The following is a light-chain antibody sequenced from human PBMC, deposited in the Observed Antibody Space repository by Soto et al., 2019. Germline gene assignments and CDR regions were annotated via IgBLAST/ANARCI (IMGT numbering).Light chain of an antibody. V-gene: IGKV3-20*01. Sequence: EIVLTQSPATLSLSPGERATLSCRASQSGSSNYLAWYQQKPGQAPRLLMYGASSRATGIPARFSGSGSGTDFTLTISRVEPEDFGVYYCQQYGSSPYTFGQGTKLEIK. CDR1: QSGSSNY. CDR2: GAS. J-gene: IGKJ2*01. CDR3: QQYGSSPYT.